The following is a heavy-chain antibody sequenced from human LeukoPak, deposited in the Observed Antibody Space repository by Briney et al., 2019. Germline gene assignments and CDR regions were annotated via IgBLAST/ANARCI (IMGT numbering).Heavy chain of an antibody. Sequence: GASVKVSCKASGYTFTSYGISWVRQAPGQGLEWMGWISAYNGNTNYAQKLQGRVTMTTDTSTSTAYMELRGLRSDDTAVYYCARDGGVVPAAISRWFDPWGQGTLVTVSS. CDR2: ISAYNGNT. CDR1: GYTFTSYG. J-gene: IGHJ5*02. CDR3: ARDGGVVPAAISRWFDP. D-gene: IGHD2-2*02. V-gene: IGHV1-18*01.